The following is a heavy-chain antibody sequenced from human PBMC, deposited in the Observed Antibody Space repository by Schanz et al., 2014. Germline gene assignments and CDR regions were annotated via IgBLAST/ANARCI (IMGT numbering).Heavy chain of an antibody. CDR3: ARVDSSGYCFDN. D-gene: IGHD3-22*01. V-gene: IGHV3-23*01. CDR2: ISGSGGST. CDR1: GFTFSAYA. Sequence: EVQLLESGGGLVQPGGSLRLSCAASGFTFSAYAMTWVRQAPGKGLEWVSAISGSGGSTYYADSVKGRFTISRDNSKNTLYLQMNSLRAEDTAVYYCARVDSSGYCFDNWGQGTLVTVSS. J-gene: IGHJ4*02.